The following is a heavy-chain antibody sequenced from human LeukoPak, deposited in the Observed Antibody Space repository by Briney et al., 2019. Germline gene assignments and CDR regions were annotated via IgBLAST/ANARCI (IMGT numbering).Heavy chain of an antibody. CDR3: ARASDPWLQLT. CDR1: GFTFSNYW. Sequence: GGSLRLSCAASGFTFSNYWMIWVRQAPGKGLEWVGNIKQDGSEKRYADSVRGRFTISRDNAQTSLYLQMNSLRAEDTAVYYCARASDPWLQLTWGQGALLTVSS. D-gene: IGHD5-24*01. V-gene: IGHV3-7*05. CDR2: IKQDGSEK. J-gene: IGHJ5*02.